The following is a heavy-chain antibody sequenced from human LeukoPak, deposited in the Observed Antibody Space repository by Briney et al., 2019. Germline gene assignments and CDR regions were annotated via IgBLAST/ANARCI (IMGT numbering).Heavy chain of an antibody. CDR1: GFTFSSNG. D-gene: IGHD5-24*01. CDR3: AKDWGQWLFDF. V-gene: IGHV3-30*18. J-gene: IGHJ4*02. CDR2: ISCDGSNK. Sequence: PGRSLRLSCAASGFTFSSNGMHAVCPAPGKGLEWVAAISCDGSNKYYAESVKGRFTISRDNSKNTLYLQMNSLRAEDTAVYYCAKDWGQWLFDFWGQGTLVSVSS.